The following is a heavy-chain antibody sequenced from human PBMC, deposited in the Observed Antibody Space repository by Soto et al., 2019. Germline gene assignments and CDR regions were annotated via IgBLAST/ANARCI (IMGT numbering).Heavy chain of an antibody. CDR3: ARGGEGYCSGGSCYRRYDAFDI. CDR2: INPNSGGT. Sequence: ASVKVSCKASGYTFTGYYMHWVRQAPGQGLEWMGWINPNSGGTNYAQKFQGWVTMTRDTSISTAYMELSRLRSDDTAVYYCARGGEGYCSGGSCYRRYDAFDIWGQGTMVTVSS. D-gene: IGHD2-15*01. CDR1: GYTFTGYY. V-gene: IGHV1-2*04. J-gene: IGHJ3*02.